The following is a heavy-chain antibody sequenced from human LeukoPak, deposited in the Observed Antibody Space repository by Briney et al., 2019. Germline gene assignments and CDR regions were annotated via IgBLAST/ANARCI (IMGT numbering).Heavy chain of an antibody. CDR1: GFTFGDYA. V-gene: IGHV3-43*02. J-gene: IGHJ4*02. Sequence: GGSLRLSCAASGFTFGDYAMHWVRQAPGKGLEWLSVISGDGASTDYAESLKGRFAISRDNSKNSLSLQMNSLRAEDTALYYCAKDINDFGDYVLDHWGQGTLVTVSS. CDR3: AKDINDFGDYVLDH. CDR2: ISGDGAST. D-gene: IGHD4-17*01.